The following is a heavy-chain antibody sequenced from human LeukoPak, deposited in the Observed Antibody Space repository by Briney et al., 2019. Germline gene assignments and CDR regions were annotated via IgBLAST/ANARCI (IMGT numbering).Heavy chain of an antibody. D-gene: IGHD3-10*01. Sequence: GSLILSCAASGFTFSSYSMNWVRHAPGEGLGWVSSISSSSSTIYYADSVKGRFTISRDNAKNSLYLQMNSLRDEDTAVYYCARDRGYNYYGSGSPRYYYYGMDVWGQGTTVTVSS. V-gene: IGHV3-48*02. CDR2: ISSSSSTI. CDR3: ARDRGYNYYGSGSPRYYYYGMDV. J-gene: IGHJ6*02. CDR1: GFTFSSYS.